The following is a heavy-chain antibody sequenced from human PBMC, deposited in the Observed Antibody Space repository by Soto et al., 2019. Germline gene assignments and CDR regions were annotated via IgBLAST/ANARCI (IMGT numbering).Heavy chain of an antibody. D-gene: IGHD3-10*01. CDR1: GYTFTNYY. CDR3: ARDISGPEYY. CDR2: IYPSGGST. Sequence: QVQLVQSGAEVKKPGASVKVSCKASGYTFTNYYMHWVRQAPGQGLEWMGIIYPSGGSTIYAQKFQGRVSMTRDTSTSTVYMDLSSLRSEDTAVYYCARDISGPEYYWGQGTLVTVSS. V-gene: IGHV1-46*01. J-gene: IGHJ4*02.